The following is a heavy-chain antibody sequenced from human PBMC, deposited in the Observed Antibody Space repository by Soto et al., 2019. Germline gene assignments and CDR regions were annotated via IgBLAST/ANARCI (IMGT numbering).Heavy chain of an antibody. CDR2: ISDDGSKI. J-gene: IGHJ4*02. Sequence: QVQVVESGGGVVQPGRSLRLSCAASGFTFSSYGMHWVRQAPGKGLAWVAGISDDGSKIYYADSVKGRFTVSRDNSKNTMYLHMNSLRDADTALYYCAKVPWNLANSHYFDHWGQGTLVTVSS. CDR1: GFTFSSYG. D-gene: IGHD1-1*01. CDR3: AKVPWNLANSHYFDH. V-gene: IGHV3-30*18.